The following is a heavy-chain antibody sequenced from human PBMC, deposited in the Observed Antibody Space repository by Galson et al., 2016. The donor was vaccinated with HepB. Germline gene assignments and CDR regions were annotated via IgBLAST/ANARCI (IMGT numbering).Heavy chain of an antibody. CDR1: GGSITSGNIY. V-gene: IGHV4-39*01. Sequence: ETLSLTCSVTGGSITSGNIYWAWVRQPPGKGLEWIASIYYGGSTYYNPSLKSRVTISADTSKNQFSLGLNSVTAADAAVYYCARHPFDYWGQGVLVTVSS. J-gene: IGHJ4*02. CDR3: ARHPFDY. CDR2: IYYGGST.